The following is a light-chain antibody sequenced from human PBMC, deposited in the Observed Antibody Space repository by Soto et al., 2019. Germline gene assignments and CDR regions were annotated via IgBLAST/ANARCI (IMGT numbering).Light chain of an antibody. Sequence: EIVLTQSPVTLSLSPGERATLSCRASQSVSSYLAWYQQKPGQAPSLLIYDASNRATGIPVRFSGSGSGTDFTLNISSLEPEDFAVYYCQQRSNWPLTFGGGTKVEIK. J-gene: IGKJ4*01. V-gene: IGKV3-11*01. CDR1: QSVSSY. CDR2: DAS. CDR3: QQRSNWPLT.